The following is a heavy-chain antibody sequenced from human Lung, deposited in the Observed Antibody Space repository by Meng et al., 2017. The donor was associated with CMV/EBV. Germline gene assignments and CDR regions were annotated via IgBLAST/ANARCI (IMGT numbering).Heavy chain of an antibody. CDR2: ISYDGSNK. CDR1: GFTFSSYA. D-gene: IGHD6-19*01. V-gene: IGHV3-30-3*01. CDR3: ARGEHRIAVAGSAFDI. J-gene: IGHJ3*02. Sequence: SXAASGFTFSSYAMHWVRQAPGKGLEWVAVISYDGSNKYYADSVKGRFTISRDNSKNTLYLQMNRLRAEDTAVYYCARGEHRIAVAGSAFDIWGQGTXVTVSS.